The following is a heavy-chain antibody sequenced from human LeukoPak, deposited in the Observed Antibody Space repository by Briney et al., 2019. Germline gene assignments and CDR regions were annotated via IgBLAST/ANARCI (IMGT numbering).Heavy chain of an antibody. CDR1: GFTFSSYS. D-gene: IGHD4-23*01. CDR2: ISSSSSYI. CDR3: ARGYGGNLGAFDI. V-gene: IGHV3-21*01. J-gene: IGHJ3*02. Sequence: GGSLRLSCAASGFTFSSYSMNWVRQAPGKGLEWVSSISSSSSYIYYADSVKGRFTISRDNAKNSLYLQMNSLRAEDTAVYYCARGYGGNLGAFDIWGQGTMVTVSS.